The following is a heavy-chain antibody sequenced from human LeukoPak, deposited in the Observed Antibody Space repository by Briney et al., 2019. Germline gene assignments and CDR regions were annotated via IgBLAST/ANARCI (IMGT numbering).Heavy chain of an antibody. Sequence: GRSLRLSCAASGFTFSRYGMHWVRQAPGKGLEWVAVIWYDGSNKYYADSVKGRFTISRDNSKNTLYLQMNSLRAEDTAVYYCARGGGYSSGMFDYWGQGTLVTVSS. J-gene: IGHJ4*02. CDR2: IWYDGSNK. CDR1: GFTFSRYG. CDR3: ARGGGYSSGMFDY. V-gene: IGHV3-33*01. D-gene: IGHD6-19*01.